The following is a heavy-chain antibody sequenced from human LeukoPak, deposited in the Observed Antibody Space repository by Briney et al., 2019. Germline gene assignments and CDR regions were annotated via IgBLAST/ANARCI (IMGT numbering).Heavy chain of an antibody. J-gene: IGHJ4*02. CDR1: GGSISSYY. CDR2: IYYSGST. V-gene: IGHV4-59*08. CDR3: ARLGIGVVPSAMLGDYYFDY. Sequence: PSETLSLTCTVSGGSISSYYWSWIRPPPGKGLEWIGYIYYSGSTKYNPSLKSRVTISVDTSKSQFSLKLTSVTAADTAVYYCARLGIGVVPSAMLGDYYFDYWGQGTLVTVSS. D-gene: IGHD2-2*01.